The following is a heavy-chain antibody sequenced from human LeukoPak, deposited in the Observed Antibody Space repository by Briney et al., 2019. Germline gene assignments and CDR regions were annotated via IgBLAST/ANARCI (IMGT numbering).Heavy chain of an antibody. CDR3: AKDQYGGNPQYYFDY. Sequence: GGSLRLSCAASGXTFSSYAMSWVRQAPGKGLDWVSAISGSGGNTYYADSVKGRFTISRDNSKNTLYLQMNSLRAEDTAVYYCAKDQYGGNPQYYFDYWGQGTLVTVSS. CDR1: GXTFSSYA. J-gene: IGHJ4*02. CDR2: ISGSGGNT. D-gene: IGHD4-23*01. V-gene: IGHV3-23*01.